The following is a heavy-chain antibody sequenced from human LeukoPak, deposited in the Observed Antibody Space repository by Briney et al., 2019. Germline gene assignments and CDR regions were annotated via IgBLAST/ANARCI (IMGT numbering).Heavy chain of an antibody. D-gene: IGHD6-13*01. Sequence: GGSLRLSCAASGFTFSSYWMNWVRQAPGKGLEWVSAISGSGGSTYYADSVKGRFTISRDNSKNTLYLQMNSLRAEDTAVYYCAEDSAAGTLPYYFDYWGQGTLVTVSS. CDR2: ISGSGGST. CDR3: AEDSAAGTLPYYFDY. J-gene: IGHJ4*02. V-gene: IGHV3-23*01. CDR1: GFTFSSYW.